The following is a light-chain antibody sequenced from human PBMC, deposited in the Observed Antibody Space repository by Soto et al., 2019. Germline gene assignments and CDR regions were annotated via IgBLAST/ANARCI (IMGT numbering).Light chain of an antibody. CDR3: QQYGSSPPSWT. V-gene: IGKV3-20*01. J-gene: IGKJ1*01. Sequence: ETVLTQSPGTLSLSPGERATLSCRASQSVSNSYLAWYQQKPGQAPRLLIYTASSRATGIPDRFSGSGSGTDFTLTISRLEPEDFAVYYCQQYGSSPPSWTFGQGTRWKSN. CDR2: TAS. CDR1: QSVSNSY.